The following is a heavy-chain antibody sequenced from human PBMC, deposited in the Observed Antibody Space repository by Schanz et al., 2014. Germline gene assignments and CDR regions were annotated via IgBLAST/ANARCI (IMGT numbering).Heavy chain of an antibody. CDR2: VCYDGSKK. Sequence: VQLVESGGGLVQPGGSLRLSCAASGFTFTGHWMSWVRQAPGKGLEWVAVVCYDGSKKYYADSVKGRFTTSRDNSKNTMYLQMNSLRAEDTAVYYCVKDLQRELLRDDHYYGMDVWGQGTTVTVSS. CDR3: VKDLQRELLRDDHYYGMDV. D-gene: IGHD1-26*01. CDR1: GFTFTGHW. V-gene: IGHV3-33*06. J-gene: IGHJ6*02.